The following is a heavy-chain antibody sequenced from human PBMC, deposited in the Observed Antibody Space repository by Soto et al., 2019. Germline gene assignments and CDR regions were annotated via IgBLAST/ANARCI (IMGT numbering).Heavy chain of an antibody. Sequence: GESLKISWQCSGYSFTSYWIGWVRQMPGKGLEWMGIIYPGDSDTRYSPSFRGQVTISADKSISTAYLQWSSLKASDTAMYYCARTLATITPGSFDIWGQGTMVTVSS. CDR1: GYSFTSYW. CDR2: IYPGDSDT. V-gene: IGHV5-51*01. J-gene: IGHJ3*02. CDR3: ARTLATITPGSFDI. D-gene: IGHD5-12*01.